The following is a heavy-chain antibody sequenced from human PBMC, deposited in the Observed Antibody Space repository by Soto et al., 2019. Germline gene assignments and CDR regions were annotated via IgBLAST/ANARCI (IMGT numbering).Heavy chain of an antibody. CDR3: ARVIAARPDYYYYGMDV. CDR1: GGTFSSYA. V-gene: IGHV1-69*01. Sequence: QVQLVQSGAEVKKPGSSVKVSCKASGGTFSSYAISWVRQAPGQGLEWMGGIIPIFGTANYPQKFQGRVTITADESTSTAYMELSSLRSEDTAVYYCARVIAARPDYYYYGMDVWGQGTTVTVSS. J-gene: IGHJ6*02. CDR2: IIPIFGTA. D-gene: IGHD6-6*01.